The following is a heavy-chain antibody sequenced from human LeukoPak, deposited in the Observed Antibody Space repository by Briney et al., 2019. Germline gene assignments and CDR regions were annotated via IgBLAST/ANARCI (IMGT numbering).Heavy chain of an antibody. D-gene: IGHD5-24*01. J-gene: IGHJ6*02. CDR1: GFTFSNAW. Sequence: GGSLRLSCATSGFTFSNAWMNWVRQAPGKGLEWVAVISYDGSNKYYADSVKGRFTISRDNSKNTLYLQMNSLRAEDTAVYYCARGVGYTGLLYYYYYGMDVWGQGTTVTVSS. V-gene: IGHV3-30*19. CDR3: ARGVGYTGLLYYYYYGMDV. CDR2: ISYDGSNK.